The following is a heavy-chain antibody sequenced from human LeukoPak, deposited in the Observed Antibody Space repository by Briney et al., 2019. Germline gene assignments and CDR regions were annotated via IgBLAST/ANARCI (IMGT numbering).Heavy chain of an antibody. J-gene: IGHJ3*02. CDR1: GFTFRNNG. V-gene: IGHV3-30*18. D-gene: IGHD3-16*01. Sequence: GRSLILSCAASGFTFRNNGMHWVRQAPGKGLEWVAVISYDGSNKYYADSVKGRFTISRDNSKNTLYLQMNSLRAEDTAVYYCAKFMMVDAFDIWGQGTMVTVSS. CDR2: ISYDGSNK. CDR3: AKFMMVDAFDI.